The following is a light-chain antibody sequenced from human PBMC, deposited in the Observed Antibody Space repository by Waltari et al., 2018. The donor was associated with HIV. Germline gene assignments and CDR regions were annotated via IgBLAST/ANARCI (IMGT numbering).Light chain of an antibody. CDR3: QQYGSSPVT. CDR2: GAS. CDR1: QSVSNSY. V-gene: IGKV3-20*01. Sequence: EIVLTQSPGTLSLSPGERATLSCRASQSVSNSYLVWYQQQPGQAPRLLIYGASSRATGIPDRFGGSGSGTDFTLIISRLEPEDFAVYYCQQYGSSPVTFGGGTKVEIK. J-gene: IGKJ4*01.